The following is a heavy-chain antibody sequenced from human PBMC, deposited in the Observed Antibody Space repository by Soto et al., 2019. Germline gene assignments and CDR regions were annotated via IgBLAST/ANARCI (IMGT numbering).Heavy chain of an antibody. V-gene: IGHV1-18*01. CDR1: GYTFTSYG. D-gene: IGHD2-8*01. CDR3: ASIKTDCTNGVCYSDSRSWFDP. J-gene: IGHJ5*02. Sequence: QVQLVQSGAEVKKPGASVKVSCKASGYTFTSYGISWVRQAPGQGLEWMGWISAYNGNTNYAQKLQGRVTMTTDTATSTAYRKLRSLRADDTAVYYGASIKTDCTNGVCYSDSRSWFDPWGQGTMVTVSS. CDR2: ISAYNGNT.